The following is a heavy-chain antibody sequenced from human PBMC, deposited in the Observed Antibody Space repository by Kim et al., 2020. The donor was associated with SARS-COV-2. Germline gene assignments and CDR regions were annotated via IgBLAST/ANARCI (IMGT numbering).Heavy chain of an antibody. D-gene: IGHD3-22*01. V-gene: IGHV4-59*01. Sequence: NPSLKRRVTISVDTSKNQFSLKLSSVTAADTAVYYCARAYYYDSSGYSQEWGQGTLVTVSS. J-gene: IGHJ4*02. CDR3: ARAYYYDSSGYSQE.